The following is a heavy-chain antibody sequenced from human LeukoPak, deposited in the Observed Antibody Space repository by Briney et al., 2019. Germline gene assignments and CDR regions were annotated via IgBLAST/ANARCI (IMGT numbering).Heavy chain of an antibody. CDR2: INHSGST. J-gene: IGHJ4*02. V-gene: IGHV4-34*01. CDR1: GGSFSGYY. Sequence: PSETLSLTCAVYGGSFSGYYWSWIRQPPGKGLEWIGEINHSGSTNYNPSLKSRVTISVDTCKNQFSLKLSPVTAADTAVYYCARVGSGYSYEFDYWGQGTLVTVSS. CDR3: ARVGSGYSYEFDY. D-gene: IGHD5-18*01.